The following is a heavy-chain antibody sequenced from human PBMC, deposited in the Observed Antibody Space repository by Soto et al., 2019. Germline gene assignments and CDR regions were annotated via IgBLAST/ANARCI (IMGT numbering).Heavy chain of an antibody. CDR2: IIPIFGTA. CDR3: ACAGWAARPGCSDY. D-gene: IGHD6-6*01. J-gene: IGHJ4*02. Sequence: GASVKVSCKASGGTFSSYAISWVRQAPGQGLEWMGGIIPIFGTANYAQKFQGRVTITADESTSTAYMELSSLRSEDTAVYYCACAGWAARPGCSDYWGQGTLVTVSS. CDR1: GGTFSSYA. V-gene: IGHV1-69*13.